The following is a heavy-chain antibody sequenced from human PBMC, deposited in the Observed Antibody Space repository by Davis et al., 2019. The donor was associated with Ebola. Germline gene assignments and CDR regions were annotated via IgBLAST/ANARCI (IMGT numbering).Heavy chain of an antibody. J-gene: IGHJ4*02. CDR2: IRESGVKT. D-gene: IGHD6-13*01. Sequence: PGGSLRLSCAASGFTFSNFAMSWVRQASGKGLDWVAAIRESGVKTHYADSVKGRFTISRDNSKNTLYLQMNSLRAEDTAIYYCATASAGTFWGQGALVTVSS. CDR1: GFTFSNFA. CDR3: ATASAGTF. V-gene: IGHV3-23*01.